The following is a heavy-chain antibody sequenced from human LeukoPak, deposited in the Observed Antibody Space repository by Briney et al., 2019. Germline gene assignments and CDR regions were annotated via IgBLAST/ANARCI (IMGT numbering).Heavy chain of an antibody. CDR3: AKYRAAAGYFYYYYMDV. D-gene: IGHD6-13*01. Sequence: GGSLRLSCAASGFTFSSYGMHWVRQAPGKGLEWVAFIRYDGSNQYQADSVKGRFTISRDNSKSTLYLQMNSLRVEDTAVYYCAKYRAAAGYFYYYYMDVWGRGTTVTVSS. CDR2: IRYDGSNQ. CDR1: GFTFSSYG. V-gene: IGHV3-30*02. J-gene: IGHJ6*03.